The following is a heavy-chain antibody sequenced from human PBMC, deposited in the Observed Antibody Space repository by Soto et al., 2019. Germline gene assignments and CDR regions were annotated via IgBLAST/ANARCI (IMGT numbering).Heavy chain of an antibody. J-gene: IGHJ4*02. Sequence: GGSLRLSCAASGFTFSSYSMNWVRQAPGKGLEWVSSISSSSSYIYYADSVKGRFTISRDNAKNSLYLQMNSLRAEDTAVYYCARDSYYYDSSGYYLYYFEYWGQGTLVTVSS. CDR2: ISSSSSYI. D-gene: IGHD3-22*01. CDR3: ARDSYYYDSSGYYLYYFEY. V-gene: IGHV3-21*01. CDR1: GFTFSSYS.